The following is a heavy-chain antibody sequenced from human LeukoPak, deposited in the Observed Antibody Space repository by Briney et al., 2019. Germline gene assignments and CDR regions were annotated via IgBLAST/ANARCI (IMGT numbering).Heavy chain of an antibody. CDR3: ARDMTGYHDY. D-gene: IGHD3-9*01. CDR2: VNPDGSST. Sequence: GGSLRLSCAASGFTLSNYWVHWVRQSPGKGLVWVSRVNPDGSSTNYADSVKGRFTISRDHAKNTLYLQMNRLRAEDTAVYYCARDMTGYHDYWGQGTLVTVSS. CDR1: GFTLSNYW. V-gene: IGHV3-74*01. J-gene: IGHJ4*02.